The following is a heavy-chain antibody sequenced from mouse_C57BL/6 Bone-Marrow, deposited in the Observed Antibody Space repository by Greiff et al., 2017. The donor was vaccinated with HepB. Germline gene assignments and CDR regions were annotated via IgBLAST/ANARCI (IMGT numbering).Heavy chain of an antibody. Sequence: VQLQQSGAELARPGASVKLSCKASGYTFTSSGISWVKQRTGQGLEWIGEIYPRSGNTYYNEKFKGKATLTADKSYSTAYMELRSLTSEDSAVYFCASRIYYYGSSDVAYWGQGTLVTVSA. CDR1: GYTFTSSG. CDR2: IYPRSGNT. D-gene: IGHD1-1*01. J-gene: IGHJ3*01. CDR3: ASRIYYYGSSDVAY. V-gene: IGHV1-81*01.